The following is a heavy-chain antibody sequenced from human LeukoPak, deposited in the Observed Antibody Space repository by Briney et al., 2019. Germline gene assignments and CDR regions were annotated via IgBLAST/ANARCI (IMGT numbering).Heavy chain of an antibody. CDR2: ISGSGGST. Sequence: PSETLSLTCTVSGGSISSYYWSWIRQPPGKGLEWVSAISGSGGSTYYADSVKGRFTISRDSPKNTLYLQMNSLRAEDTAVYYCAKEEGYSSGWYPGYYFDYWGQGTLVTVSS. CDR1: GGSISSYY. J-gene: IGHJ4*02. D-gene: IGHD6-19*01. V-gene: IGHV3-23*01. CDR3: AKEEGYSSGWYPGYYFDY.